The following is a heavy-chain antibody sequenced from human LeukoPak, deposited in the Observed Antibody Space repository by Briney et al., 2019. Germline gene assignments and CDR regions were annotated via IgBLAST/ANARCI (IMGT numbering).Heavy chain of an antibody. CDR1: GFTVSSNY. J-gene: IGHJ4*02. CDR2: IWYDGSNK. D-gene: IGHD6-19*01. CDR3: ARDQGSGWYRSNDY. Sequence: GGSLRLSCAASGFTVSSNYMSWVRQAPGKGLEWVAVIWYDGSNKYYADSVKGRFTISRDNSKNTLYLQMNSLRAEDTAVYYCARDQGSGWYRSNDYWGQGTLVTVSS. V-gene: IGHV3-33*08.